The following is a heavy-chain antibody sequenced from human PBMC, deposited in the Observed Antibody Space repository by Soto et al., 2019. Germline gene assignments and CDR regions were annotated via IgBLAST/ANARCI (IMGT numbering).Heavy chain of an antibody. CDR3: ARLAEDKNWNFDY. Sequence: GASVKVSCKASGGTFSSYAISWVREAPGQGLEWMGWINPNSGGTNYAQKFQGRVTMTRDTSISTAYMELSRLRSDDTAVYYCARLAEDKNWNFDYWGQGTLVTVS. V-gene: IGHV1-2*02. CDR2: INPNSGGT. D-gene: IGHD1-1*01. J-gene: IGHJ4*02. CDR1: GGTFSSYA.